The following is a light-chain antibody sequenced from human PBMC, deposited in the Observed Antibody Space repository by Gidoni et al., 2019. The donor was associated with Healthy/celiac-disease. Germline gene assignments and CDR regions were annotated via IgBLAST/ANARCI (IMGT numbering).Light chain of an antibody. J-gene: IGKJ2*01. Sequence: IVMTQSPLSLPVTPGEPASISCRSSQILLHSNGYNSLDWCPQKPGQSPQLLIYLGSNRAAGVPDRFSGSGSGTDFTLKISRVEAEDVGVYYCMQALQTPYTFXQXTKLEIK. CDR1: QILLHSNGYNS. CDR2: LGS. CDR3: MQALQTPYT. V-gene: IGKV2-28*01.